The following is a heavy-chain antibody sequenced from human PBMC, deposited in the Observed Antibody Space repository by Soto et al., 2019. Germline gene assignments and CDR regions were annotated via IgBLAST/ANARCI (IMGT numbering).Heavy chain of an antibody. CDR1: GFTFDDYA. D-gene: IGHD6-13*01. J-gene: IGHJ3*02. V-gene: IGHV3-9*01. CDR3: AKEAQWYSGPWGAFDI. CDR2: ISWNSGSI. Sequence: EVQLVESGGGLVQPGRSLRLSCAASGFTFDDYAMHWVRQAPGKGLEWVSGISWNSGSIGYADSVKGRFTISRDNAKNSLYLQMNSLRAEDTALYYCAKEAQWYSGPWGAFDIWGQGTMVTVSS.